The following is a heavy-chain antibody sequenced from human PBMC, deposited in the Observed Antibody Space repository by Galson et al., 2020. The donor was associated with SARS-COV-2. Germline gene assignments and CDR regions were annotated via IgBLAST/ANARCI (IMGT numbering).Heavy chain of an antibody. J-gene: IGHJ4*01. Sequence: GESLKISCATSGFRFSNYVMSWVRQAPGKGLEWVSGIGDSGIRTYYAASAKGRFIISRDISKNTLYLQMDRLRVEDAAVYYCAKHEVGGSFYFESWGHGTLVTVSS. CDR2: IGDSGIRT. V-gene: IGHV3-23*05. CDR1: GFRFSNYV. D-gene: IGHD1-26*01. CDR3: AKHEVGGSFYFES.